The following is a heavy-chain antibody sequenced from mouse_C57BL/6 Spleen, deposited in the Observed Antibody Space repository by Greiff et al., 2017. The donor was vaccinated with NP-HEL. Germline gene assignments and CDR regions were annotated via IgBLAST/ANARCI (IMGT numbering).Heavy chain of an antibody. Sequence: QVQLQQSGAELARPGASVKLSCKASGYTFTSYGISWVKQRTGQGLEWIGEIYPRSGNTYYTEKFKGKATLTVDKSSSTAYMELRSLTSEDSAVDFWAKREGYFDDGGTGTTLTVSS. J-gene: IGHJ1*03. CDR2: IYPRSGNT. CDR3: AKREGYFDD. CDR1: GYTFTSYG. V-gene: IGHV1-81*01.